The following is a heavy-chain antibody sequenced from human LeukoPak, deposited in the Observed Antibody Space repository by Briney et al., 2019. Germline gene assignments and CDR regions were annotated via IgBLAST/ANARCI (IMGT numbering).Heavy chain of an antibody. CDR1: GFTFSSYA. D-gene: IGHD1-26*01. Sequence: GGSLRLSCAASGFTFSSYAMSWVRQAPGKGLEWVSVISGNGDTTFYTESVKGRFTISRDNSKNTLYLQMNSPRAEDTAVYYCAKDRSGSDRSQIDIWGQGTMVTVSS. V-gene: IGHV3-23*01. CDR2: ISGNGDTT. J-gene: IGHJ3*02. CDR3: AKDRSGSDRSQIDI.